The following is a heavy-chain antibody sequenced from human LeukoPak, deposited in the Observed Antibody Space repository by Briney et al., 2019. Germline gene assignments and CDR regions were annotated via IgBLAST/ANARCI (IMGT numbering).Heavy chain of an antibody. Sequence: SETLSLTCAVYGASISSGPWWSWVRQPPGKGLEWIGDISHSGSTNYNPSLKSRVTISIDESTNQFSLKLTSVTAADTAVYYCARDRVTMVRGVRFDPWGQGTLVTVSS. D-gene: IGHD3-10*01. V-gene: IGHV4-4*02. CDR1: GASISSGPW. J-gene: IGHJ5*02. CDR3: ARDRVTMVRGVRFDP. CDR2: ISHSGST.